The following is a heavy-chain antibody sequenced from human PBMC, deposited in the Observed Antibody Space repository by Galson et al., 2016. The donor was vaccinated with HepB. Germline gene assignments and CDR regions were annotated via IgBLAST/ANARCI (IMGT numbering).Heavy chain of an antibody. D-gene: IGHD5-18*01. CDR2: FDSEDGEK. CDR3: AAGGAAMVFDY. V-gene: IGHV1-24*01. Sequence: SVKVSCKVSGYTVTELSMHWVRQAPGKGPEWMGGFDSEDGEKIYVQKFQGRVTMTEDTSTDTAYMELSSLRSEDTAVYYCAAGGAAMVFDYWGQGTLVTVSS. J-gene: IGHJ4*02. CDR1: GYTVTELS.